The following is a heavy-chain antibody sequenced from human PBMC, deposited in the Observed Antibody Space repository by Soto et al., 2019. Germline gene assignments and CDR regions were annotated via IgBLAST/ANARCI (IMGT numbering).Heavy chain of an antibody. V-gene: IGHV1-46*01. CDR2: INPGSNSA. D-gene: IGHD2-15*01. Sequence: ASVKVSCKASNDSLSSHFIHWVRQAPGEGLEWMGIINPGSNSASYSKEFQGRLTLTSDMPSRTVYMQLSNLRSDDTAVYYCAGASSRVSSVVAAYWGQGTLVTVSS. J-gene: IGHJ4*02. CDR3: AGASSRVSSVVAAY. CDR1: NDSLSSHF.